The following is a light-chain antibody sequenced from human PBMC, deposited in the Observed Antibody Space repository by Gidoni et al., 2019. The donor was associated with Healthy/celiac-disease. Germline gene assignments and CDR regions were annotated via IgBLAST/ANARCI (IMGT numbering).Light chain of an antibody. CDR3: QQSYSTPPV. CDR1: QSISSY. V-gene: IGKV1-39*01. J-gene: IGKJ3*01. Sequence: DIQMTQSPSSLSASVGDRVTITCRASQSISSYLNWNQQKPGKAPKLLIYAASSLQSGVPSRFSGSGSGTDFTLTISSLQPEDFATYYCQQSYSTPPVFGPGTKVDIK. CDR2: AAS.